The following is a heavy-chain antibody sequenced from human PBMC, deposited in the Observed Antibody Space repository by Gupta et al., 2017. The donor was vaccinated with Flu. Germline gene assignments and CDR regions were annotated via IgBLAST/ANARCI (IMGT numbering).Heavy chain of an antibody. CDR3: AKQGSFSTSCCRGWFDP. J-gene: IGHJ5*02. V-gene: IGHV3-9*01. D-gene: IGHD2-2*01. Sequence: AMHWVRQATGKGLEWVSGISWNSGSIGYADSVKGRFTISRDNAKNSLYLQMNSLRAEDKALYYCAKQGSFSTSCCRGWFDPWGQGTLVTVSS. CDR2: ISWNSGSI. CDR1: A.